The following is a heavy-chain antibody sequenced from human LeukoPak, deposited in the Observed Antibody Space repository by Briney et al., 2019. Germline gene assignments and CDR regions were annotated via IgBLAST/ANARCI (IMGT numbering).Heavy chain of an antibody. CDR3: ARESGSDAFDI. V-gene: IGHV3-21*01. J-gene: IGHJ3*02. D-gene: IGHD3-3*01. CDR2: ISSSSSYI. Sequence: PGGSLRLSCAASGFTFSSYSMNWVRQAPGKGLEWVSSISSSSSYIYYADSVKGRFTISRDNAKNSLYLQMNSPRAEGTAVYYCARESGSDAFDIWGQGTMVTVSS. CDR1: GFTFSSYS.